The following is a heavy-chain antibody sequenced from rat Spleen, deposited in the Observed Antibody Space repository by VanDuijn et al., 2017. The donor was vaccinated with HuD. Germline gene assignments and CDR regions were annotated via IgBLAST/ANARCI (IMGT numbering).Heavy chain of an antibody. CDR3: ARRHYGYTDYFDY. Sequence: EVQLVESGGGLVQPGRSLKLSCAASGFTFSDYNMAWVRQAPKKGLEWVATISYDGGRNFYRDSVKGRFTISRDNAKSSLYLQMDSLRSEDTATYYCARRHYGYTDYFDYWGQGVMVTVSS. V-gene: IGHV5-7*01. J-gene: IGHJ2*01. CDR1: GFTFSDYN. CDR2: ISYDGGRN. D-gene: IGHD1-9*01.